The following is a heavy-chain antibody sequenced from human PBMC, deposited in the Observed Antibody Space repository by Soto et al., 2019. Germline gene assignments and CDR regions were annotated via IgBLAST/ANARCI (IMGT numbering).Heavy chain of an antibody. CDR2: VSANNGHT. CDR1: GFTFSNYG. V-gene: IGHV1-18*01. CDR3: ARDIESVTAKHFFYYYGMDV. J-gene: IGHJ6*02. Sequence: GASVKVSCKASGFTFSNYGLNWVRQAPGQGLEWMGWVSANNGHTNYAQNLQGRVSMTTDTSTSTAYMELRGLTFDDTAVYYCARDIESVTAKHFFYYYGMDVWGQGTTVTVSS. D-gene: IGHD2-8*01.